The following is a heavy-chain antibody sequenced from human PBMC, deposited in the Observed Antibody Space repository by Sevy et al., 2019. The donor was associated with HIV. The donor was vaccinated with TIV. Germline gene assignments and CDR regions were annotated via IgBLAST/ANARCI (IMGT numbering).Heavy chain of an antibody. D-gene: IGHD3-22*01. Sequence: GGSLRLSCAASGFTFIDYYMSWIRQAPGKGLEWVSHISTSGVTIYYADSVKGRFTISRGNAKNSLYLQMNSLRAEDTAVSYCARGTNYYESSGPAYFDYWCQGSLVTVSS. CDR3: ARGTNYYESSGPAYFDY. V-gene: IGHV3-11*01. CDR1: GFTFIDYY. CDR2: ISTSGVTI. J-gene: IGHJ4*02.